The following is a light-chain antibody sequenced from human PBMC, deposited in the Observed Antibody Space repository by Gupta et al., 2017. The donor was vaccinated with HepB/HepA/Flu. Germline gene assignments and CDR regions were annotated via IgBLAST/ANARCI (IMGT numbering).Light chain of an antibody. CDR1: QSVSSY. CDR2: DAS. CDR3: QQRSNWPRT. Sequence: EIVLTQSPATLSLPPGDRATLSCRASQSVSSYLAWYQQKPGQAPRLLIYDASNRATGIPARFSGSGSGTDFTLTISSLEPEDVAVYYCQQRSNWPRTFGQGTKVEIK. V-gene: IGKV3-11*01. J-gene: IGKJ1*01.